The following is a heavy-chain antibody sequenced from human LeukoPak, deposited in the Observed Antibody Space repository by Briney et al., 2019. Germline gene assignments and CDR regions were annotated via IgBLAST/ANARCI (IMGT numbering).Heavy chain of an antibody. D-gene: IGHD2-2*02. CDR1: GFTFSSYS. Sequence: PGGSLRLSCAASGFTFSSYSMNWVRQAPGKGLEWVSSISSSSSYIYYADSVKGRFTISRDNAKNSLYLQMNSLRAEDTAVYYCARDDDCSSTSCYNDAFDIWGQGTMVTVSS. J-gene: IGHJ3*02. CDR3: ARDDDCSSTSCYNDAFDI. CDR2: ISSSSSYI. V-gene: IGHV3-21*01.